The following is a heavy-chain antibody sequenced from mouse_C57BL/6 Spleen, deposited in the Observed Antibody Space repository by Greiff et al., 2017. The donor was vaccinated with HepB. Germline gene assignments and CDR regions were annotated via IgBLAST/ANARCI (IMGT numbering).Heavy chain of an antibody. CDR2: IYPGNSDT. J-gene: IGHJ4*01. V-gene: IGHV1-5*01. D-gene: IGHD2-5*01. Sequence: EVQLQQSGTVLARPGASVKMSCKTSGYTFTSYWMHWVKQRPGQGLEWIGAIYPGNSDTSYNQKFKGKANLTAVTSASTAYMELSSLTTEDSAVYYCTSGGSNYGDYNAMDDGGQGTSVTVSS. CDR1: GYTFTSYW. CDR3: TSGGSNYGDYNAMDD.